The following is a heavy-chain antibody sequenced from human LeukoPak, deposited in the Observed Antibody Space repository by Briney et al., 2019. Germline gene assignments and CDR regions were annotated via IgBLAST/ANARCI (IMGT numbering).Heavy chain of an antibody. CDR2: IYYSGST. J-gene: IGHJ4*02. CDR1: GGSINSGDYY. CDR3: ARNPYGPQGAFDY. Sequence: PSETLSLTCTVSGGSINSGDYYWSWIRQPPGKGLEWIGYIYYSGSTYYNPSLESRITISVDTSKNQFSLKMTSVTAADTAVYYCARNPYGPQGAFDYWGQGTLVTVSS. D-gene: IGHD3-10*01. V-gene: IGHV4-30-4*01.